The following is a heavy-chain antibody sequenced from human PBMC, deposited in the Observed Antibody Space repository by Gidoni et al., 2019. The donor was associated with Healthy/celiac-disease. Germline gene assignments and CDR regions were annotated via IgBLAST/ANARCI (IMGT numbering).Heavy chain of an antibody. D-gene: IGHD6-13*01. V-gene: IGHV4-34*01. CDR2: INHSGST. Sequence: QVQLQQWGAGLLKPSETLSLTCAVYGGSFSGYYWSWIRQPPGKGLEWIGEINHSGSTNYNPSLKSRVTISVDTSKNQFSLKLSSVTAADTAVYYCARESYSSSWYNNWGQGTLVTVSS. CDR1: GGSFSGYY. J-gene: IGHJ4*02. CDR3: ARESYSSSWYNN.